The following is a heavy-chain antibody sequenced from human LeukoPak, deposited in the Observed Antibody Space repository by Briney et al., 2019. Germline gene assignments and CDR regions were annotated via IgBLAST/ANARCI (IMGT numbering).Heavy chain of an antibody. CDR3: ARDPYNGAYSEGYYYYYMDV. V-gene: IGHV3-21*01. J-gene: IGHJ6*03. D-gene: IGHD1-1*01. Sequence: GGSLRLSCAAPGITFSNYNMNWVRQAPGKGLEWISSITSSSSYTFYADSVKGRFTISRDNAKNSLYLQMNSLRVEDTAIYYCARDPYNGAYSEGYYYYYMDVWGQGTLVTVSS. CDR1: GITFSNYN. CDR2: ITSSSSYT.